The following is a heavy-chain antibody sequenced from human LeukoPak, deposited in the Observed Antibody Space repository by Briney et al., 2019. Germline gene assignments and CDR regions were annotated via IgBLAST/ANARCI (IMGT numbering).Heavy chain of an antibody. CDR3: ARRKVGTSHRDY. CDR2: IHYSGIT. J-gene: IGHJ4*02. CDR1: RGSVSSSSYH. D-gene: IGHD2-15*01. V-gene: IGHV4-39*01. Sequence: SQTLSLTYTVSRGSVSSSSYHCACVRQPPGEGLEWIVNIHYSGITYYSPSLKSRVTISIYTSKNQFSLKLSSVTAADTGVYYCARRKVGTSHRDYWGQGTLVTVSS.